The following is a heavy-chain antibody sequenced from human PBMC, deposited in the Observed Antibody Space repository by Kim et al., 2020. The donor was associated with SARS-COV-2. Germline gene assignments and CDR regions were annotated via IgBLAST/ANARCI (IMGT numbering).Heavy chain of an antibody. V-gene: IGHV1-24*01. CDR3: ATESFFGVVIYDLDY. J-gene: IGHJ4*02. Sequence: AKKFKGRVIMTEDTSTDTTYLELSSLTSEDTAVYYCATESFFGVVIYDLDYWGQGTLVTVSS. D-gene: IGHD3-3*01.